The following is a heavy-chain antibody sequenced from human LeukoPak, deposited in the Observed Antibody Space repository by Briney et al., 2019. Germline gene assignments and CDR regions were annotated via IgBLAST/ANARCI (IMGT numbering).Heavy chain of an antibody. CDR1: GFTFSSYS. Sequence: SGGSLRLSCAASGFTFSSYSMNWVRQAPGKGLEWVSFISSSSNYIFYADSVKGRFTISRDNAKNSLYLQMNSLRAEDTAVYYCAKVLFWAIATHTFDYWGQGTLVTVSS. CDR3: AKVLFWAIATHTFDY. D-gene: IGHD2-21*01. J-gene: IGHJ4*02. CDR2: ISSSSNYI. V-gene: IGHV3-21*01.